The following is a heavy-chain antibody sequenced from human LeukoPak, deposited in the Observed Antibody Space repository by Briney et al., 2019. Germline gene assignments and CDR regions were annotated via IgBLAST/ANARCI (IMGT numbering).Heavy chain of an antibody. D-gene: IGHD4-11*01. Sequence: GGSLRLSCAASGFTFSSFGMHWVRQAPGKGLGWVAVVSYDGSNKYFADSVKGRFTISRDNPKNTLYLQMNSLRPEDTAVYYCAKSTTVTTQQRGYFDYWGQGTLVTVSS. V-gene: IGHV3-30*18. CDR3: AKSTTVTTQQRGYFDY. J-gene: IGHJ4*02. CDR2: VSYDGSNK. CDR1: GFTFSSFG.